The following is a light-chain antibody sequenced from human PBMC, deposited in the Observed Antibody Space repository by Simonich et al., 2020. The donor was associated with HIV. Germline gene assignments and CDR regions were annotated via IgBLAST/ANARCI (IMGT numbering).Light chain of an antibody. CDR3: QQFNSKPYT. Sequence: DILMTQSPSSLPASVGDRVTITCRASQGISNSLAWYQQKPGKAPKLLLSASSRLESGVPSRFSGSGSGTDYTLTISSLQPEDFATYYCQQFNSKPYTFGLWTKLEIK. J-gene: IGKJ2*01. CDR1: QGISNS. CDR2: ASS. V-gene: IGKV1-NL1*01.